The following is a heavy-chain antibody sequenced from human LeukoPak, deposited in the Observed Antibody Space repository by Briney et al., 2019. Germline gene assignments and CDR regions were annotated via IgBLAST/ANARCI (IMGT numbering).Heavy chain of an antibody. CDR2: NDPSDSYT. CDR3: AGNSGYDYYYYGMDV. CDR1: GYSFTSYW. D-gene: IGHD5-12*01. Sequence: GESLRISCKGSGYSFTSYWISWVRQMPGKGLEWMGRNDPSDSYTNYSPSFQGHVTISADKSISTAYLQWSSLKASDTAMYYCAGNSGYDYYYYGMDVWGQGTTVTVSS. V-gene: IGHV5-10-1*01. J-gene: IGHJ6*02.